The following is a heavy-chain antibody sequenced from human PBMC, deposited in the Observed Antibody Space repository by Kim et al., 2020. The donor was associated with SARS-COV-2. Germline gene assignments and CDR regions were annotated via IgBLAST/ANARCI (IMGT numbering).Heavy chain of an antibody. D-gene: IGHD3-10*01. V-gene: IGHV5-10-1*01. Sequence: SDSYSNYNPSLQGHVTMSVDKSISTAYLQWSSLKASDTAMYYCATHRGDYWGQGTLVTVSS. J-gene: IGHJ4*02. CDR2: SDSYS. CDR3: ATHRGDY.